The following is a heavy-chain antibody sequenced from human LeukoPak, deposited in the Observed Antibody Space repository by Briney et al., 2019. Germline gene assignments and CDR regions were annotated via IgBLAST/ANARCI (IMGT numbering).Heavy chain of an antibody. CDR2: ISDSGGGT. J-gene: IGHJ4*02. D-gene: IGHD6-25*01. Sequence: GGSLRLSCAASGFSFSNYAMSWVRQAPGKGLEWVSAISDSGGGTYYADSVKGRFTISRDNSKNTLYLQMNSLRVEDTAVYYCAKGSAASRPYYFDCWGQGTLVTVSS. V-gene: IGHV3-23*01. CDR1: GFSFSNYA. CDR3: AKGSAASRPYYFDC.